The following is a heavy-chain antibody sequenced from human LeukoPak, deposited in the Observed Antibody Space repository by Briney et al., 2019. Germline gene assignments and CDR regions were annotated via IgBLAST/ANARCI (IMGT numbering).Heavy chain of an antibody. CDR1: GFTFSSYS. J-gene: IGHJ4*02. Sequence: GGSLRLSCAASGFTFSSYSMNWVRQAPGKGLEWVSYISSSSSTIYYADSVKGRFTISRDNAKNSLYLQMNSLRAEDTAVYYCARGDKSSGWYFLDYWGRGTLVTVSS. D-gene: IGHD6-19*01. CDR3: ARGDKSSGWYFLDY. CDR2: ISSSSSTI. V-gene: IGHV3-48*01.